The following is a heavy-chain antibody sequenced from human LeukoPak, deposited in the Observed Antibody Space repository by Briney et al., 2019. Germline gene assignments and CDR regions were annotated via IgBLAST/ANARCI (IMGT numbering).Heavy chain of an antibody. CDR1: GGSVSGHY. J-gene: IGHJ4*02. D-gene: IGHD6-19*01. Sequence: SETLSLTCAVSGGSVSGHYWDWIRQPPGKGLEWIGYIYASGSAKYNPSLKSRVTTSLDTSENHVSLSLTSVTAADTAVYYCAREAPGGSGWTFFDYWGQGSLVTVSS. CDR2: IYASGSA. V-gene: IGHV4-59*02. CDR3: AREAPGGSGWTFFDY.